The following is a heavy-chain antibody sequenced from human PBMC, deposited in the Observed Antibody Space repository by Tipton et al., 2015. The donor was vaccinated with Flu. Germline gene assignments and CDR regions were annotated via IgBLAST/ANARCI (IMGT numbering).Heavy chain of an antibody. CDR3: ARVRYSYGTDAFDI. CDR2: INPSGGST. D-gene: IGHD5-18*01. J-gene: IGHJ3*02. CDR1: GYTFSSYY. V-gene: IGHV1-46*01. Sequence: QLVQSGAEVKKPGASVKLSCRASGYTFSSYYINWVRQAPGQGLEGMGVINPSGGSTSYAQKFQGRVTMTRDTSTSTVYMELSSLRSEDTAVYYCARVRYSYGTDAFDIWGQGTMVTVSS.